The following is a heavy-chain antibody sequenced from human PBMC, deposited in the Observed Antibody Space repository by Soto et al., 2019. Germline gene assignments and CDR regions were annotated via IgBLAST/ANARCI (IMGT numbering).Heavy chain of an antibody. V-gene: IGHV5-10-1*01. D-gene: IGHD3-3*01. Sequence: GESLKISCKGSGYSFTSYWISWVRQMPGKGLEWMGRIDPSDSYTNYSPSFQGHVTISADKSISTAYLQWSSLKASDTAMYYCAISSYYDFWSGYYERSVWFDPWGQGTLVTVSS. CDR1: GYSFTSYW. CDR2: IDPSDSYT. J-gene: IGHJ5*02. CDR3: AISSYYDFWSGYYERSVWFDP.